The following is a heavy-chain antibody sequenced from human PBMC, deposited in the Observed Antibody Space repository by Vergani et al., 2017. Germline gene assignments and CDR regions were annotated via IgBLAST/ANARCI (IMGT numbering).Heavy chain of an antibody. CDR3: ARGRGVRGVIMGHYGMDV. D-gene: IGHD3-10*01. CDR2: IYYSGST. J-gene: IGHJ6*02. V-gene: IGHV4-59*01. Sequence: QVQLQESGPGLVKPSETLSLTCTVSGGSISSYYWSWIRQPPGKGLEWIGYIYYSGSTNYNPSLKSRVTISVDTSKNQFSLKLSSVTAADTAVYYGARGRGVRGVIMGHYGMDVWGQGTTVTVSS. CDR1: GGSISSYY.